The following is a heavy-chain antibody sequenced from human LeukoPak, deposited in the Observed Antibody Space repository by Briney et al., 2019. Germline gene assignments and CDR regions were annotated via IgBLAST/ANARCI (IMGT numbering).Heavy chain of an antibody. CDR1: GGSIANYY. CDR3: ARGFTNAWRGGYFDP. Sequence: ETLSLTCSVSGGSIANYYWSWIRQPAGKGLEWIGRIYGGGSPNYNPSLKGRLTLSVDTSRNRISLTLSSVTAADTAIYFCARGFTNAWRGGYFDPWGQGILVTVAS. D-gene: IGHD2-8*01. J-gene: IGHJ5*02. CDR2: IYGGGSP. V-gene: IGHV4-4*07.